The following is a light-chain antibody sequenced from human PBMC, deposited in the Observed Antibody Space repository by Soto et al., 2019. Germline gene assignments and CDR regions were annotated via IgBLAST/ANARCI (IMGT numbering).Light chain of an antibody. CDR2: DVA. CDR1: SSDVGSYNF. Sequence: QSALTQPRSVSGSPGQSVTISCTGTSSDVGSYNFVSWHQQHPGKAPKLMIYDVAKRPSGVPDRFSGSKSGNTASPTISGLQAEDEADYYCCTFAGRYSYVFGSGTKVTVL. J-gene: IGLJ1*01. V-gene: IGLV2-11*01. CDR3: CTFAGRYSYV.